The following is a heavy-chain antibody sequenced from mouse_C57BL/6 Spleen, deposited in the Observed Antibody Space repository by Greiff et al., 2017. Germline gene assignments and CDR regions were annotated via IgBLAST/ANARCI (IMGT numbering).Heavy chain of an antibody. CDR1: GYTFTDYN. CDR3: ARGYYGNYEGYFDY. D-gene: IGHD2-1*01. CDR2: INPNNGGT. J-gene: IGHJ2*01. Sequence: EVQLQQSGPELVKPGASVKIPCKASGYTFTDYNMDWVKQSHGKSLEWIGDINPNNGGTIYNQKFKGKATLTVDKSSSTAYMELRSLTSEDTAVYYCARGYYGNYEGYFDYWGQGTTLTVSS. V-gene: IGHV1-18*01.